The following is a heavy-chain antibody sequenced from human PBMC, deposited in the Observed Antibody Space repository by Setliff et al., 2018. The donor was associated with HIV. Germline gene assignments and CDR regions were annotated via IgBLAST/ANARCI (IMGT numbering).Heavy chain of an antibody. D-gene: IGHD3-22*01. Sequence: PSETLSLTCTVSGDSIIDSYWSRVRQPPGKGLEWIGYIHSTGRTNYSPSLKSRVTTSVDTSKNHFSLRLRSVTAADTAVYYCARLSVVIHDTFDVWGHGTMVTVS. J-gene: IGHJ3*01. CDR2: IHSTGRT. CDR3: ARLSVVIHDTFDV. V-gene: IGHV4-4*09. CDR1: GDSIIDSY.